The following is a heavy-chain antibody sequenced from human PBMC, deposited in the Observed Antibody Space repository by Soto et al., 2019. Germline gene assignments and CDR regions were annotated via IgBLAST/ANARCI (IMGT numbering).Heavy chain of an antibody. CDR3: ARVGYSSSWYVDY. D-gene: IGHD6-13*01. Sequence: GGSLRLSCAASGFTFSSHWMHWVRQAPGKGLVWVSRINSDGSSTNYADSVKGRFTISRDNAKNTLYLQMNSLRAEDTAVYYCARVGYSSSWYVDYWGQGTLVTVSS. CDR1: GFTFSSHW. CDR2: INSDGSST. V-gene: IGHV3-74*01. J-gene: IGHJ4*02.